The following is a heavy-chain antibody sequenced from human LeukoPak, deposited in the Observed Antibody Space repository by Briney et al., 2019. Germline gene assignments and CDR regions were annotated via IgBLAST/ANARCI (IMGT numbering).Heavy chain of an antibody. J-gene: IGHJ4*02. Sequence: SETLSLTCTVSGGSISTNSYCWGWIRQPPGKGLEWIGNMCYGGSAYYNPSLKSRVTLSADTSKNHFSLKLRFVTAADTSVYYCARRPIGTMLSGYYFDYWGQGTLVSVSS. CDR3: ARRPIGTMLSGYYFDY. V-gene: IGHV4-39*02. CDR2: MCYGGSA. D-gene: IGHD3-16*01. CDR1: GGSISTNSYC.